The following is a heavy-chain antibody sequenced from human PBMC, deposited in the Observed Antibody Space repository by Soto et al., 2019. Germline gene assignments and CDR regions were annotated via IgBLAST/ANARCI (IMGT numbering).Heavy chain of an antibody. Sequence: SETLFLTCGVSGYSISSGYYWGWIRQPPGKGLEWIGSIYHSGSTYYNPSLKSRVTISVDTSKNHFSLKLTSVTAADTAVYYCARDHELDTRVWFDPWGQGTLVTVSS. J-gene: IGHJ5*02. V-gene: IGHV4-38-2*02. CDR3: ARDHELDTRVWFDP. CDR1: GYSISSGYY. D-gene: IGHD5-18*01. CDR2: IYHSGST.